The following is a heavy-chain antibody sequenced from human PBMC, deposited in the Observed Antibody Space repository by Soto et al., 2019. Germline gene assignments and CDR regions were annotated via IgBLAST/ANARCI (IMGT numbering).Heavy chain of an antibody. D-gene: IGHD3-10*01. V-gene: IGHV1-2*04. CDR2: INPNSGGT. Sequence: QVQLVQSGAEVKKPGASVKVSCKASGYTFTGYYMHWVRQAPGQGLEWMGWINPNSGGTNYAQKFQGWVTMTRDTSIRTAYMELSRLRSDDTAVYYCARVSITRDYYYGMDVWGQGTTVTVSS. CDR3: ARVSITRDYYYGMDV. CDR1: GYTFTGYY. J-gene: IGHJ6*02.